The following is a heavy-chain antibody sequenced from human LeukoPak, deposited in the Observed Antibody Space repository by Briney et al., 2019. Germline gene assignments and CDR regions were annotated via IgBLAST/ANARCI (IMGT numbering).Heavy chain of an antibody. D-gene: IGHD3-10*01. CDR1: GGSFSGYY. CDR2: INHSGST. J-gene: IGHJ4*02. Sequence: KPSGTLSLTCAVYGGSFSGYYWSWIRQPPGKGLEWIGEINHSGSTNYNPSLKSRVTISVDTSKNQFSLKLSSVTTADTAVYYCARHKSKGYYYGSGSYYPNPHYFDYWGQGTLVTVSS. CDR3: ARHKSKGYYYGSGSYYPNPHYFDY. V-gene: IGHV4-34*01.